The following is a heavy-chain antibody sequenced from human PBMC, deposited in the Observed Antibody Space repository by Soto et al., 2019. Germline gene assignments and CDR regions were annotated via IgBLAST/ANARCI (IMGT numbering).Heavy chain of an antibody. J-gene: IGHJ4*02. CDR1: GFTFTSSA. V-gene: IGHV1-58*01. D-gene: IGHD6-13*01. CDR3: ARAVTAAEPYYFDY. CDR2: IVVGSGNT. Sequence: ASVKVSCKASGFTFTSSAVQWVRQARGQRLEWIGWIVVGSGNTNYAQKFQGRVTITADESTSTAYMELSSLRSEDTAVYYCARAVTAAEPYYFDYWGQGTLVTVSS.